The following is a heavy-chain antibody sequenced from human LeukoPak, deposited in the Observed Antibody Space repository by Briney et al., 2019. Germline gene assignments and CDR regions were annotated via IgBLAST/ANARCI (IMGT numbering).Heavy chain of an antibody. Sequence: PGRSLRLSCAASGFTFSSYGMHWVRQAPGKGLEWVANIKQDGSEKYYVDSVKGRFTISRDNAKNSLYLQMNSLRAEDTAVYYCARAAWLWDYWGQGTLVTVSS. J-gene: IGHJ4*02. CDR2: IKQDGSEK. CDR3: ARAAWLWDY. D-gene: IGHD3-22*01. CDR1: GFTFSSYG. V-gene: IGHV3-7*03.